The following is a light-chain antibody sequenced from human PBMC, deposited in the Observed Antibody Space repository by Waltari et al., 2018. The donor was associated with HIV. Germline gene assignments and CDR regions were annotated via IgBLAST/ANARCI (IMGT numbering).Light chain of an antibody. V-gene: IGLV1-44*01. CDR1: SCNIRSII. CDR2: SNN. J-gene: IGLJ3*02. CDR3: ATWDDSLNGPV. Sequence: QSVLTQPPSASGTPGPRVTISCSGSSCNIRSIIVNWYQQLPGTAPKLLMYSNNQRPSGVPDRFSGSKSGTSASLAISGLQSEDEADYYCATWDDSLNGPVFGGGTKLTVL.